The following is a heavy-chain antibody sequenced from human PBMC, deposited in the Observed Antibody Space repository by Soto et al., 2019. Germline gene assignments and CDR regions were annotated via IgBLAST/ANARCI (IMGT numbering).Heavy chain of an antibody. J-gene: IGHJ6*03. CDR2: IYSGGST. CDR1: GFTVSSNY. Sequence: GGSLRLSCAASGFTVSSNYMSWVRQAPGKGLEWASVIYSGGSTYYADSVKGRFTISRDNSKNTLYLQMNSLRAEDTAVYYCAREVRYYYYYMDVWGKGTTVTVSS. V-gene: IGHV3-66*01. CDR3: AREVRYYYYYMDV.